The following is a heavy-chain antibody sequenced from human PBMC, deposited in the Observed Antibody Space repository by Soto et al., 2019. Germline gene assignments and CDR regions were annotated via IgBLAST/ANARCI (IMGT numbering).Heavy chain of an antibody. Sequence: GGSLRLSCAASGFTFRSYWMHWVRQVPGKGLLWVSRIDEYGSTINYADSVKGRFTISRDNARNTLYLEMNSLRAEGTALYYCTRDIGGKGAYWGPGTLVTVSS. J-gene: IGHJ4*02. CDR1: GFTFRSYW. V-gene: IGHV3-74*01. D-gene: IGHD3-10*01. CDR2: IDEYGSTI. CDR3: TRDIGGKGAY.